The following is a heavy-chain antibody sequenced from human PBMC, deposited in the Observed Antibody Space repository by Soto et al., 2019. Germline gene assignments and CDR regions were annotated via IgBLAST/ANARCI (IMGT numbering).Heavy chain of an antibody. CDR2: IKTNSDGGTV. Sequence: FLRLSCAASGFTFSNAWMGWVRQAPGKGLEWIGRIKTNSDGGTVDYASPVKGRFTISRDDSKSMLYLDLNSLKTEDTGVYFWATVYCATTSCYAPFDDWGKGTLVTVA. D-gene: IGHD2-2*01. CDR1: GFTFSNAW. J-gene: IGHJ4*02. V-gene: IGHV3-15*01. CDR3: ATVYCATTSCYAPFDD.